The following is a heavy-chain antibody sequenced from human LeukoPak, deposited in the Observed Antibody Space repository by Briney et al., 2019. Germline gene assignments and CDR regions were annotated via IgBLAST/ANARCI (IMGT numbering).Heavy chain of an antibody. CDR2: IWYDGSNK. J-gene: IGHJ3*01. CDR1: GFTFSSYG. D-gene: IGHD1-1*01. Sequence: PGGSLRLSCAASGFTFSSYGMHWVRQAPGKGLEWVAVIWYDGSNKYYADSVKGRFTISRDNFKSTLYLQMNSLRVEDTAVYYCAREGLTTTPNNALDVWGQGTTVTVLS. CDR3: AREGLTTTPNNALDV. V-gene: IGHV3-33*01.